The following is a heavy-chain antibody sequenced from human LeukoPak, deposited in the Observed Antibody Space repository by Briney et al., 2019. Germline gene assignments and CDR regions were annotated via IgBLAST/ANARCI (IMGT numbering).Heavy chain of an antibody. V-gene: IGHV3-30*02. CDR2: IRYDGSNK. CDR3: AKESSSSWFFFDY. J-gene: IGHJ4*02. CDR1: GFTFSSYG. Sequence: GGSLRLSCAASGFTFSSYGMHWVRQAPGKGLEWVAFIRYDGSNKYYADSVKGRFTISRDNSKNTLYLQMNSLRAEDTAVYYCAKESSSSWFFFDYWGQGTLVTVSS. D-gene: IGHD6-13*01.